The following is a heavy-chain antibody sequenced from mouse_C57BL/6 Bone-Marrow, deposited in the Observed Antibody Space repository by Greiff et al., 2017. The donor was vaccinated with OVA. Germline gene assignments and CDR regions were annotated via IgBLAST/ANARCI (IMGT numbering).Heavy chain of an antibody. Sequence: QVTLKVSGPGILQPSQTLSLTCSFSGFSLSTFGMGVGWIRPPSGKGLEWLAHIWWDDDKYYNPALKSRLTISKDTSKNQVFLKIANVDTADTATYYCARIDYDYDGYYYAMDYWGQGTSVTVSS. CDR2: IWWDDDK. CDR1: GFSLSTFGMG. V-gene: IGHV8-8*01. J-gene: IGHJ4*01. D-gene: IGHD2-4*01. CDR3: ARIDYDYDGYYYAMDY.